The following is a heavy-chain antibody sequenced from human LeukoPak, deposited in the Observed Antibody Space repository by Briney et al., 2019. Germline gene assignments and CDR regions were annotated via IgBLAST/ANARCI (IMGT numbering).Heavy chain of an antibody. CDR3: AKMFLGYRSGGSCYFSAFDI. D-gene: IGHD2-15*01. Sequence: GGSLRLSCAASGFTFSSYGMHWVRQAPGKGLEWVAVISYDGSNKYYADSVKGRFTISRDNSENTLYLQMNSLRAEDTAVYYCAKMFLGYRSGGSCYFSAFDIWGQGTMVTVSS. V-gene: IGHV3-30*18. J-gene: IGHJ3*02. CDR2: ISYDGSNK. CDR1: GFTFSSYG.